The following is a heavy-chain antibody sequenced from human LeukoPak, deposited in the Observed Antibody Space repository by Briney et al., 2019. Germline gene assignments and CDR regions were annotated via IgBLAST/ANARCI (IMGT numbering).Heavy chain of an antibody. V-gene: IGHV1-2*02. Sequence: ASVKVSCKASGYTFTDHYIHWVRQAPGQGLEWMGWINPNSGGTNYAQKFQGRVTMTRDTSISTAYMELSRLRSDDTAVYYCAREGLLGRKQWLVNNPDYWGQGTLVTVSS. CDR1: GYTFTDHY. J-gene: IGHJ4*02. D-gene: IGHD6-19*01. CDR2: INPNSGGT. CDR3: AREGLLGRKQWLVNNPDY.